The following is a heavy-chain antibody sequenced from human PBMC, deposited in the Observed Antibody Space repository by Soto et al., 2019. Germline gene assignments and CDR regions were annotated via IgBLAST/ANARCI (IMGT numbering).Heavy chain of an antibody. D-gene: IGHD2-8*01. CDR3: ARLIGNSWLDS. Sequence: SETLSLTCAVYGGSFSGYYWTWIRQPPGTGLEWIGEINHSGSTNYNPSLKSRVTISVDTSNNQVSLHLDSVTPDDTAVYYCARLIGNSWLDSWGQGTLVTVSS. CDR2: INHSGST. CDR1: GGSFSGYY. V-gene: IGHV4-34*01. J-gene: IGHJ5*01.